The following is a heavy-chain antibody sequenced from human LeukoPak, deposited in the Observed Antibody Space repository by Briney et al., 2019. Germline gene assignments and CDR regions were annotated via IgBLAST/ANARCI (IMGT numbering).Heavy chain of an antibody. CDR1: GYSFTNYW. CDR2: VYPGDSDS. V-gene: IGHV5-51*01. CDR3: ARLGGWVQLAHFDY. J-gene: IGHJ4*02. D-gene: IGHD3-16*01. Sequence: GESLKISCKGSGYSFTNYWIGWVRQMPGKGLEWMGIVYPGDSDSRYSPSFEGQVTISSDKSISTAYLQWSSLKASDTAMYYCARLGGWVQLAHFDYWGQGTLVTVSS.